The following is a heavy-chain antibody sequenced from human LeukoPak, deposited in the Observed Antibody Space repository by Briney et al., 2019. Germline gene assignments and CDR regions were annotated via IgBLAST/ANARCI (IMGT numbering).Heavy chain of an antibody. CDR2: ISSSGSTI. D-gene: IGHD3-10*02. CDR1: GSTFSTYG. V-gene: IGHV3-48*04. CDR3: AELGITMIGGV. Sequence: GGSLRLSCAASGSTFSTYGTHWVRQAPGKGLEWVSYISSSGSTIYYADSVKGRFTISRDNAKNSLYLQMNSLRAEDTAVYYCAELGITMIGGVWGKGTTVTISS. J-gene: IGHJ6*04.